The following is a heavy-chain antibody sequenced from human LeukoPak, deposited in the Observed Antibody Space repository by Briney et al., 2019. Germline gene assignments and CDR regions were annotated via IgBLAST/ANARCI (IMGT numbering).Heavy chain of an antibody. D-gene: IGHD1-26*01. CDR1: GFTFSSYD. CDR2: IGTAGDT. J-gene: IGHJ4*02. Sequence: HPGGSLRLSCAASGFTFSSYDMHWVRQATGKGLEWVLAIGTAGDTYYPGSVKGRFTISRDNAKNSLYLQLNSLRADDTAVYYCVRDKIVGPTTLDYWGQGTLVTVSS. V-gene: IGHV3-13*01. CDR3: VRDKIVGPTTLDY.